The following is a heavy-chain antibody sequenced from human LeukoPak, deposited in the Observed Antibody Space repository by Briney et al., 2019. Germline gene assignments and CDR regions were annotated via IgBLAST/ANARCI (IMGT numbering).Heavy chain of an antibody. D-gene: IGHD3/OR15-3a*01. Sequence: GGSLRLSCAVSGITLNNYGMTWVRQAPGKGLEWVAGISDSGGSTKYADSVKGRFTISRDNPRNTLYLQMNSLRAEDTAVYFCAKRGVVIRVILVGFHKEAYYFESWGQGALVTVSS. CDR3: AKRGVVIRVILVGFHKEAYYFES. CDR2: ISDSGGST. CDR1: GITLNNYG. V-gene: IGHV3-23*01. J-gene: IGHJ4*02.